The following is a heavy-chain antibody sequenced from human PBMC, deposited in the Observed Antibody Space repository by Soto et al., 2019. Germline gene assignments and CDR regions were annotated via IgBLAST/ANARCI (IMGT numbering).Heavy chain of an antibody. Sequence: SETLSLTCTVSGGSISSYYWSWIRQPPGKGLEWIGYIYYSGSTNYNPSLKSRVTISVDTSKNQFSLKLSSVTAADTAVYYCARSGYSSSRYSIYFDYWGQGTLVTVSS. CDR2: IYYSGST. CDR1: GGSISSYY. CDR3: ARSGYSSSRYSIYFDY. J-gene: IGHJ4*02. D-gene: IGHD6-13*01. V-gene: IGHV4-59*01.